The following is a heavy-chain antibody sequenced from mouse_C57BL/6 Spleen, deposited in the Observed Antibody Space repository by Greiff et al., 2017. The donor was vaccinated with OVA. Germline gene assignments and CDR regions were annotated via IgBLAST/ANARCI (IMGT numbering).Heavy chain of an antibody. CDR3: ARESGLVLDYYAMDY. D-gene: IGHD2-10*02. Sequence: VKLVESGPGLVAPSQSLSITCTVSGFSLTSYAISWVRQPPGKGLEWLGVIWTGGGTNYNSALKSRLSISKDNSKSQVFLKMNSLQTDDTARYYCARESGLVLDYYAMDYWGQGTSVTVSS. V-gene: IGHV2-9-1*01. CDR1: GFSLTSYA. CDR2: IWTGGGT. J-gene: IGHJ4*01.